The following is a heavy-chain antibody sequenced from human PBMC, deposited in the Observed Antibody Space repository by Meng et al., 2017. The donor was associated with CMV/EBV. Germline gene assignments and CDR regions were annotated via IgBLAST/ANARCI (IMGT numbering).Heavy chain of an antibody. Sequence: GESLKISCAASGFTFSSYAMHWVRQAPGKGLEWVAVISYDGSNKYYADSVKGRFTISRDNSKNTLYLQMNSLRAEDTAVYYCARDTSWGNWYFDLWGRDTLVTVSS. J-gene: IGHJ2*01. CDR3: ARDTSWGNWYFDL. CDR2: ISYDGSNK. V-gene: IGHV3-30*04. D-gene: IGHD3-16*01. CDR1: GFTFSSYA.